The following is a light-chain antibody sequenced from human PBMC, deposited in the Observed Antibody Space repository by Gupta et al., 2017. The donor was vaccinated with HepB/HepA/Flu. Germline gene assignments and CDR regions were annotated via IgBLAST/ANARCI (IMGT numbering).Light chain of an antibody. Sequence: SYELTQPPSVSVSPGQTASITCSGDKLGDKYACWYQQKPGQSPVLVIYQDSKRPSGIPERFSGSNPGNTATLTISGTQAMDEADYYCQAWDSSTYVVFGGGTKLTV. CDR3: QAWDSSTYVV. CDR1: KLGDKY. CDR2: QDS. J-gene: IGLJ2*01. V-gene: IGLV3-1*01.